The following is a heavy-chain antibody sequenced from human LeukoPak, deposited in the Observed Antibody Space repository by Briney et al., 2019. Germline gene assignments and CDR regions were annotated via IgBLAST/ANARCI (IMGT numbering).Heavy chain of an antibody. CDR2: IYYDGSKE. V-gene: IGHV3-33*01. CDR1: GFSFSSYG. Sequence: GGSLRLSCAASGFSFSSYGMHWVRQAPGQGLEWVAAIYYDGSKEYYADSVKGRFTISRDNFMNTLYLQMNSLRAEDTAVYYCARDNWLVGSITSLDYWGQGTLVTVSS. D-gene: IGHD1-26*01. CDR3: ARDNWLVGSITSLDY. J-gene: IGHJ4*02.